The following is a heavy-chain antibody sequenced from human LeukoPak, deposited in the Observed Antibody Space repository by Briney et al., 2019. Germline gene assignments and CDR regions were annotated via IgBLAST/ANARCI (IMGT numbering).Heavy chain of an antibody. Sequence: GASVKVSCKASGYTFTSYYMHWVRQAPGQGLEWMGIINPSGGTTRYAQTFQGRVTMTRDTSTSTVYMELNSLTSDDTAVYYCAREATSRLVPASAGKDFGYWGQGTLVTVSS. J-gene: IGHJ4*02. CDR1: GYTFTSYY. CDR2: INPSGGTT. CDR3: AREATSRLVPASAGKDFGY. V-gene: IGHV1-46*01. D-gene: IGHD6-13*01.